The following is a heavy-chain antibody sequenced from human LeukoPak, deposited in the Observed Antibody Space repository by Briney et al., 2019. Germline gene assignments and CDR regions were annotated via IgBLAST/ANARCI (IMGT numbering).Heavy chain of an antibody. J-gene: IGHJ4*02. D-gene: IGHD6-6*01. V-gene: IGHV3-7*04. CDR1: GFTFSSYW. CDR2: IKQDGTEK. Sequence: GGSLRLSCAASGFTFSSYWMSWVRQAPGEGLEWVANIKQDGTEKYYMDSVKGRFSISRDNAKNSLYLQMNALRAEDTAVYYCARDVRPDYWGQGTLVSV. CDR3: ARDVRPDY.